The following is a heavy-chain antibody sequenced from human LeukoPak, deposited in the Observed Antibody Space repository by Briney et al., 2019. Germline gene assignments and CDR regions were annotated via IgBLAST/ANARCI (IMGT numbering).Heavy chain of an antibody. CDR2: IRYDNK. CDR3: AEDRSEWLLMGGFFDY. V-gene: IGHV3-30*02. D-gene: IGHD3-3*01. J-gene: IGHJ4*02. CDR1: GFTISSYG. Sequence: GGSLRLSCTASGFTISSYGMHWVRQAPGKGLEWVAFIRYDNKYYADSVKGRFTISRDNSKNTLYLQMNSLRAEDTAVYYCAEDRSEWLLMGGFFDYWGQGTLVTVSS.